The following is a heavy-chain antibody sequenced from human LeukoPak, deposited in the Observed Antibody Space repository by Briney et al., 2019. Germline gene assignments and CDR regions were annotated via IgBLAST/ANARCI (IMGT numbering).Heavy chain of an antibody. V-gene: IGHV7-4-1*02. CDR1: GYTFTSYS. D-gene: IGHD3-10*01. Sequence: ASVKVSCKASGYTFTSYSMNWMRQAPGQGLEWMGWINTNTGNPTYAQGFTGRFVFSLDTSVSTAYLQISSLKAEDTAVYYCARDLGLLWFGAFDIWGQGTMVTVSS. CDR2: INTNTGNP. CDR3: ARDLGLLWFGAFDI. J-gene: IGHJ3*02.